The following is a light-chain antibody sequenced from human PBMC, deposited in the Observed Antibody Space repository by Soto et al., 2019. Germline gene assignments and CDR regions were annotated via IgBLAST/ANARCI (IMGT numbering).Light chain of an antibody. CDR3: QQYNSYSRT. CDR1: QSISSW. Sequence: DIQMTQSPSTLSASVGDRVTITCRASQSISSWLAWYQQKPGKAPKLLIYDASSLESGVPSRFSGSGSGTAFTLTISSLQPDDFATYYCQQYNSYSRTFGQGNKVENK. CDR2: DAS. V-gene: IGKV1-5*01. J-gene: IGKJ1*01.